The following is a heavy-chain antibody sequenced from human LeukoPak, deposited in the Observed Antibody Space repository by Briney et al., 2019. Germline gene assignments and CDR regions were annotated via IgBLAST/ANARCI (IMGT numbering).Heavy chain of an antibody. J-gene: IGHJ4*02. V-gene: IGHV3-74*01. CDR2: INNDGSTT. Sequence: GGSLRLSCAASGFTFSSYWMHWVRQAPGKGLVWVSRINNDGSTTSYADSVKGRFTISRDNAKNTLYLQMNSLRAEDTAVYYCARDNAYYYDYWGQGTLVTVSS. CDR1: GFTFSSYW. CDR3: ARDNAYYYDY. D-gene: IGHD2-2*01.